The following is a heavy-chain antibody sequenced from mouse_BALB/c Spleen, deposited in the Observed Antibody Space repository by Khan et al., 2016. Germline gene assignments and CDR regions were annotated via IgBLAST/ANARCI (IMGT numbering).Heavy chain of an antibody. CDR3: ARRGGYGPFDD. Sequence: QVQLKQSGAELARPGASVKLSCKASGYTFTSYWMQWVKQRPGQGLEWIGAIYPGDGDTRYTQKFKGKATLTADKSSSTAYMQLSSLASEDSAVFYCARRGGYGPFDDWGKGTTHTVSS. J-gene: IGHJ2*01. D-gene: IGHD1-1*01. CDR2: IYPGDGDT. V-gene: IGHV1-87*01. CDR1: GYTFTSYW.